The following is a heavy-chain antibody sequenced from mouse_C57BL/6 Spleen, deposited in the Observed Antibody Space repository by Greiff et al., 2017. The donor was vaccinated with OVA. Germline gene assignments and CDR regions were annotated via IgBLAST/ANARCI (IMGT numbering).Heavy chain of an antibody. J-gene: IGHJ2*01. V-gene: IGHV1-7*01. CDR3: ARSTAQATWEFDY. CDR2: INPSSGYT. Sequence: VQRVESGAELAKPGASVKLSCKASGYTFTSYWMHWVKQRPGQGLEWIGYINPSSGYTKYNQKFKDKATLTADKSSSTAYMQLSSLTYEDSAVYYCARSTAQATWEFDYWGQGTTLTVSS. D-gene: IGHD3-2*02. CDR1: GYTFTSYW.